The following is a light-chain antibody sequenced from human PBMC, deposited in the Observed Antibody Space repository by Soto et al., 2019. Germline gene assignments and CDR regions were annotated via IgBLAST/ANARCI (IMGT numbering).Light chain of an antibody. CDR1: SGDIGSYNR. V-gene: IGLV2-14*01. CDR3: SSYTNINTRACV. Sequence: QSALAQPASGSGSPGQSITISCTGTSGDIGSYNRVSWYQQHPGKAPKLIIYEVTDRPSGVSNRFSGSKSGNTASLTISGLQAEDEAEYYCSSYTNINTRACVFGTGTKV. CDR2: EVT. J-gene: IGLJ1*01.